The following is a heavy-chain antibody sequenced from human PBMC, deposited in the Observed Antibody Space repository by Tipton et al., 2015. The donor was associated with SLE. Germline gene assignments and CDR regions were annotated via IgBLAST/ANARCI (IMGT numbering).Heavy chain of an antibody. D-gene: IGHD3-22*01. CDR2: ISSNGGGT. V-gene: IGHV3-64*04. CDR3: ATDFDSSGYYYKRAFFDN. Sequence: GSLRLSCSASGFTFSTSAMHWVRQAPGKGLEYVSGISSNGGGTNYADSVKGRFTISRDNSKNTLNLQMNSLRAEDTALYYCATDFDSSGYYYKRAFFDNWGQGTLVTVSS. CDR1: GFTFSTSA. J-gene: IGHJ4*02.